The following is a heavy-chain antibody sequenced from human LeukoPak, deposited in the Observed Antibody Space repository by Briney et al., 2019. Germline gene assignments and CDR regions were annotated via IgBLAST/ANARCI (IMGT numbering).Heavy chain of an antibody. J-gene: IGHJ4*02. Sequence: SVKVSCKASGGTFSSYAISWVRQAPGQGLEWMGRIIPILGIANYAQKFQGRVTITADKSTSTAYMELSSLGSEDTAVYYCASLSHYYDSSGYRFDYWGQGTLVTVSS. D-gene: IGHD3-22*01. CDR3: ASLSHYYDSSGYRFDY. V-gene: IGHV1-69*04. CDR1: GGTFSSYA. CDR2: IIPILGIA.